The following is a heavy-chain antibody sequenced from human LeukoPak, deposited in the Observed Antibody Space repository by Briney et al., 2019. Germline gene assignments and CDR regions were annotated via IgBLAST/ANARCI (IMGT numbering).Heavy chain of an antibody. D-gene: IGHD3-9*01. CDR3: ARASLYDILTGYYTPYYFDY. Sequence: GGSLRLSCAASGFTVSSNYMSWVRQAPQEGLEWVSVIYSGGSTYYADSVKGRFTISSDNYKNTLYLQMNSLRAEDTAVYYCARASLYDILTGYYTPYYFDYWGRGTLVTVSS. V-gene: IGHV3-53*01. J-gene: IGHJ4*02. CDR1: GFTVSSNY. CDR2: IYSGGST.